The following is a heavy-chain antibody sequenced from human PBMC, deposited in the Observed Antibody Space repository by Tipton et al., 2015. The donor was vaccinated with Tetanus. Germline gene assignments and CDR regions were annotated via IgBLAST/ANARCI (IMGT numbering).Heavy chain of an antibody. CDR1: GGSISSGNW. Sequence: TLSLTCAVSGGSISSGNWWSWVRQSPGKGLEWIGEIHQGGSASYSSSLKSRVSMSVDKSKNQLSLQMNSVTAADTAVYYCARGPKHLVAAGQVVWGQGTLVTVSS. CDR2: IHQGGSA. V-gene: IGHV4-4*02. D-gene: IGHD3-3*02. J-gene: IGHJ4*02. CDR3: ARGPKHLVAAGQVV.